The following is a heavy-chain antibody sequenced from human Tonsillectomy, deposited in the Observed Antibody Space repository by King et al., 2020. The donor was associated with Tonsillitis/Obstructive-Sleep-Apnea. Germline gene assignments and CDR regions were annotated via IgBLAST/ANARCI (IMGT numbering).Heavy chain of an antibody. CDR2: ISGSGVST. V-gene: IGHV3-23*04. J-gene: IGHJ6*02. D-gene: IGHD3-10*01. Sequence: VQLVESGGGLVQPGGSLRLSCAASGFTFSSYVMSWVRQAPGKGLEWVSAISGSGVSTYYADSVKGRFTISRDNSKNTLYLQMNSLRAEDTAVYYCAKDRGSGYGMDVWGQGTTVTVSS. CDR1: GFTFSSYV. CDR3: AKDRGSGYGMDV.